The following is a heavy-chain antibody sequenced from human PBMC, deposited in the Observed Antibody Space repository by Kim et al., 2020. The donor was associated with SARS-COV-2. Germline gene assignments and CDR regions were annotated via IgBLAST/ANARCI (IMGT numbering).Heavy chain of an antibody. V-gene: IGHV5-10-1*01. Sequence: GESLKISCKGSGYNFTSYWITWVRQMPGKGLEWMGRIDPTDSYTNYSPSFQGHVTISADKSISTAYLQWSSLNASDTAMYYCARRLSSSWYVGFWFDPWG. CDR1: GYNFTSYW. J-gene: IGHJ5*02. CDR2: IDPTDSYT. CDR3: ARRLSSSWYVGFWFDP. D-gene: IGHD6-13*01.